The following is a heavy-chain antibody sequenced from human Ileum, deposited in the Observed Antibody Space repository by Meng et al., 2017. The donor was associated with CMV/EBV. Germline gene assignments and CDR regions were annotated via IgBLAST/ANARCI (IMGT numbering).Heavy chain of an antibody. Sequence: GSLRLSCAVPGGSFSGYYWSWLRQAPGKGLEWIGEITHAGVTNYNPSLKSRLTMSLDTSDNHFSLRLTSVTAADTAVYYCATGGVVSSLCCMDVWGQGTTVTVSS. V-gene: IGHV4-34*01. CDR3: ATGGVVSSLCCMDV. CDR1: GGSFSGYY. J-gene: IGHJ6*02. D-gene: IGHD2-15*01. CDR2: ITHAGVT.